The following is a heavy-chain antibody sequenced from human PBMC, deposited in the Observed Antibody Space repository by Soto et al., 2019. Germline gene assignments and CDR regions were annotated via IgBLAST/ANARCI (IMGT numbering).Heavy chain of an antibody. V-gene: IGHV3-9*01. CDR2: ISWNSGSI. D-gene: IGHD6-13*01. Sequence: EVQLVESGGGLVQPGRSLRLSCAASGFTFEDYAMHWVRQAPGKGLEWVSGISWNSGSIGYADSVKGRFTISRDNAKNSLYLQMNSLRAEDTALYYCAKDGDSSLNSIPYYFDYWGQGTLVTVSS. CDR3: AKDGDSSLNSIPYYFDY. J-gene: IGHJ4*02. CDR1: GFTFEDYA.